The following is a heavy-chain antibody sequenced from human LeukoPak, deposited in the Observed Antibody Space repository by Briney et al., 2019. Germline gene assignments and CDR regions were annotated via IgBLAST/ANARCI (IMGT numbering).Heavy chain of an antibody. CDR3: ARDTRIVVVIPGAFDI. CDR2: ISAYNGNT. D-gene: IGHD2-21*01. Sequence: ASVKVSCKASGYTFTSYGISWVRQAPGQGLEWMGWISAYNGNTNYAQKLQGRVTMTTDTSTSTAYMELRSLRSGDTAVYYCARDTRIVVVIPGAFDIWGQGTMVTVSS. V-gene: IGHV1-18*01. J-gene: IGHJ3*02. CDR1: GYTFTSYG.